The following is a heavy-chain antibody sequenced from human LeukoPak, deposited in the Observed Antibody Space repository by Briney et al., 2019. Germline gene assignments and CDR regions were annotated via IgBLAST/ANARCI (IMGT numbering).Heavy chain of an antibody. CDR2: IHTSGST. V-gene: IGHV4-4*09. D-gene: IGHD1-14*01. CDR1: GGSISSYY. CDR3: ARQPDFWFDP. J-gene: IGHJ5*02. Sequence: SETLSLTCTVSGGSISSYYWSWIRQPPGKGLEWNGYIHTSGSTNYNPSLKSRVTISVDTPKNQFSLKLSPVTAADTAVYYCARQPDFWFDPWGQGTLVTVSS.